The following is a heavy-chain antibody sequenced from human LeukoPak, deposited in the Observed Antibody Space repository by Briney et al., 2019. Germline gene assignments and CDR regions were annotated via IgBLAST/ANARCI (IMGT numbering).Heavy chain of an antibody. Sequence: GGSLRLSCAASGFTFSSYAMSWVRQAPGKGLVWVSTISGSGAGTYYADSVKGRFTISRDNPKNTLYLQMNSLRAEDTAIYYCAKGTRGSGTSYNDGYWGQGTLVTVSS. J-gene: IGHJ4*02. D-gene: IGHD3-10*01. V-gene: IGHV3-23*01. CDR3: AKGTRGSGTSYNDGY. CDR1: GFTFSSYA. CDR2: ISGSGAGT.